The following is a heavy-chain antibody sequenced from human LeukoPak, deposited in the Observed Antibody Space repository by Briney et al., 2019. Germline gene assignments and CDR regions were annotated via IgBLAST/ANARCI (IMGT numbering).Heavy chain of an antibody. J-gene: IGHJ4*02. CDR1: GFTFRSYD. CDR2: ISGSGGST. V-gene: IGHV3-23*01. D-gene: IGHD3-10*02. CDR3: ARGTMFPYYFDY. Sequence: GGTLRLSCAASGFTFRSYDMSWVRQAPGKGLEWVSGISGSGGSTYYADSVKGRFTISRDNSNNTVYLQMNSLRAEDTAVYYCARGTMFPYYFDYWGQGTLVTVSS.